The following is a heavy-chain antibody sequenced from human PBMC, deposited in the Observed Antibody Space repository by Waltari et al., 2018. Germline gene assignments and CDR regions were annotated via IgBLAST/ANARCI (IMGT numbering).Heavy chain of an antibody. CDR2: IKQDGSGT. Sequence: EMQRVEYGGDLVQPGGSLTVSCAASGFACSNDWMNWVRQAAGKGLDWLAIIKQDGSGTYYVDSVKGRFAISRDNAKKSVFLQMNSLTPEDTAVYYCAAGRGWLIESWGQGTLVTVSS. V-gene: IGHV3-7*01. CDR3: AAGRGWLIES. J-gene: IGHJ4*02. D-gene: IGHD5-12*01. CDR1: GFACSNDW.